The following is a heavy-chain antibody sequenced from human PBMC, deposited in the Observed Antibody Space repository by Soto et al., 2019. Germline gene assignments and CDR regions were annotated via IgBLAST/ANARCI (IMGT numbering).Heavy chain of an antibody. V-gene: IGHV3-11*01. CDR3: AREGCSKYSSSSSCWFDP. D-gene: IGHD6-6*01. Sequence: GGSLRLSCAASGFTFSDYYMSWIRQAPGKGLEWVSYISSSGSTIYYADSVKGRFTISRDNAKNSLYLQMNSLRAEDTAVYYCAREGCSKYSSSSSCWFDPWGQGTLVTVSS. CDR2: ISSSGSTI. CDR1: GFTFSDYY. J-gene: IGHJ5*02.